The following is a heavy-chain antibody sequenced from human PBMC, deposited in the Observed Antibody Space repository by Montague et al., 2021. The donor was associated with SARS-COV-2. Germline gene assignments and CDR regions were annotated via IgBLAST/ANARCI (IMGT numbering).Heavy chain of an antibody. V-gene: IGHV4-59*01. CDR1: GGPISGYH. Sequence: SETLSLTCSVSGGPISGYHWSWIRQSPGRGLEWIGNIYYSGGTXXXPSXXXRVIISVDTSKSQFSLKLSSVTAADTAVYYCARDRFIAGGRLPHGFDPWGQGTLVTVSS. J-gene: IGHJ5*02. CDR2: IYYSGGT. D-gene: IGHD6-13*01. CDR3: ARDRFIAGGRLPHGFDP.